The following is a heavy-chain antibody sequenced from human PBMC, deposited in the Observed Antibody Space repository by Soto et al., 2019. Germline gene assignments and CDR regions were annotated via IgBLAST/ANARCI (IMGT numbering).Heavy chain of an antibody. D-gene: IGHD2-2*01. CDR1: GFTFSSYG. Sequence: LRLSCAASGFTFSSYGMHWVRQAPGKGLEWVAVIWYDGSNKYYADSVKGRFTISRDNSKNTLYLQMNSLRAEDTAVYYCARDRVVVVPAAGGYYYYGMDVWGQGTTVTVSS. CDR2: IWYDGSNK. J-gene: IGHJ6*02. CDR3: ARDRVVVVPAAGGYYYYGMDV. V-gene: IGHV3-33*01.